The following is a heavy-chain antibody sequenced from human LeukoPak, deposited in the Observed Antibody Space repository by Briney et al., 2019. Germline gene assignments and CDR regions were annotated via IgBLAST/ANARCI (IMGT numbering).Heavy chain of an antibody. Sequence: GGSLRLSCAASGFTFSNCSMNWIRQAPGKGLEWISSVSGSSSYIYYADSVKGRFTISRDNSKNTLYLQMNSLRAEDTAVYYCAKDRVGGIVSRFLEWFDYWGQGTLVTVSS. CDR1: GFTFSNCS. D-gene: IGHD3-3*01. CDR3: AKDRVGGIVSRFLEWFDY. V-gene: IGHV3-21*04. J-gene: IGHJ4*02. CDR2: VSGSSSYI.